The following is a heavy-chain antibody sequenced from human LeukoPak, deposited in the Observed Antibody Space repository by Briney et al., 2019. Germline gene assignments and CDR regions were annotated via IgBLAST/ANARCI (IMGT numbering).Heavy chain of an antibody. V-gene: IGHV4-59*08. CDR2: IYYSGST. CDR1: GGSISSYY. CDR3: ARLKGDYLILDY. D-gene: IGHD2/OR15-2a*01. Sequence: SETLSLTCTVAGGSISSYYWSWIRQPPGKGLEWIGYIYYSGSTNYNPSLKSRVTISVDTSKNQFSLKLSSVTAADTAVYYCARLKGDYLILDYWGQGTLVTVSS. J-gene: IGHJ4*02.